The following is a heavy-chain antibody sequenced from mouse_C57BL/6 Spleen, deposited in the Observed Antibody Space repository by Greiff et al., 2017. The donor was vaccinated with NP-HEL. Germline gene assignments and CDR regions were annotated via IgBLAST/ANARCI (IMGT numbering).Heavy chain of an antibody. Sequence: VQLVESGAELVRPGTSVKMSCKASGYTFTNYWIGWAKQRPGHGLEWIGDIYPGGGYTNYNEKFKGKATLTADKSSSTAYMQFSSLTSEDSAIYYCARSGDGYSYAMDYWGQGTSVTVSS. CDR2: IYPGGGYT. CDR1: GYTFTNYW. D-gene: IGHD2-3*01. V-gene: IGHV1-63*01. CDR3: ARSGDGYSYAMDY. J-gene: IGHJ4*01.